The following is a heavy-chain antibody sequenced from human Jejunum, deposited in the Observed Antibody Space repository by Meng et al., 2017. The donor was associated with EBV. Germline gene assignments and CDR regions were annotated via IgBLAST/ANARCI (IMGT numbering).Heavy chain of an antibody. D-gene: IGHD2/OR15-2a*01. CDR2: ITGSGGST. CDR3: AKLVRD. Sequence: QLWGFGGGLVQPGGSLGLSCAASGFTFTTDAMSWVRQAPGKGLEWVSVITGSGGSTYYADSVKGRFTISRDSSKNTLYLQMNSLRAEDTAVYYCAKLVRDWGQGTLVTVSS. J-gene: IGHJ4*02. V-gene: IGHV3-23*01. CDR1: GFTFTTDA.